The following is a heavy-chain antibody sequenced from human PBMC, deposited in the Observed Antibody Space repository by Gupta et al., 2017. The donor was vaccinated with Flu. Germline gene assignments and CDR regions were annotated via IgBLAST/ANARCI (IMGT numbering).Heavy chain of an antibody. CDR3: VREKWPHDNDY. J-gene: IGHJ4*02. CDR2: VNGEGSGT. Sequence: EVQPVESGGGLIQPVGSLRLPCAASGFTFRSYWVHGVGKAPGKGLVWVSRVNGEGSGTNYADSVKGRFTTSRDNAKNTVHLQMNSLRAEDTAVYYCVREKWPHDNDYWGQGTLVTVSS. V-gene: IGHV3-74*01. CDR1: GFTFRSYW. D-gene: IGHD5-12*01.